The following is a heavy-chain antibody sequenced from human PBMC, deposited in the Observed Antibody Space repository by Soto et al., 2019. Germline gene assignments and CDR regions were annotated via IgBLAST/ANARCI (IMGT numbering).Heavy chain of an antibody. CDR1: GYTFTSYY. CDR3: ASAPAYCGGDCPFEI. CDR2: INPSGGST. D-gene: IGHD2-21*02. J-gene: IGHJ3*02. Sequence: ASVKVSCKASGYTFTSYYMHWVRQAPGQGLEWMGIINPSGGSTSYAQKFQGRVTMTRDTSTSTVYMELSSLRPEDTAVYYCASAPAYCGGDCPFEIWGQGTMVTVSS. V-gene: IGHV1-46*01.